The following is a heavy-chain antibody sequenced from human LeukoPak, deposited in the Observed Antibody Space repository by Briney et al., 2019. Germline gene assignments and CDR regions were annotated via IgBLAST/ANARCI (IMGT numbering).Heavy chain of an antibody. D-gene: IGHD3-3*01. CDR1: GYSISSGYC. J-gene: IGHJ4*02. Sequence: PLETLSLNCTVSGYSISSGYCWGCIRQPPGKGLEWIGSISHSGSTYYNPSLKSRVTISVDTSKNQLSLMLSSVTAADTAVYCCARDQPHVLVTIFGVVADWGQGTLVTVSS. V-gene: IGHV4-38-2*02. CDR3: ARDQPHVLVTIFGVVAD. CDR2: ISHSGST.